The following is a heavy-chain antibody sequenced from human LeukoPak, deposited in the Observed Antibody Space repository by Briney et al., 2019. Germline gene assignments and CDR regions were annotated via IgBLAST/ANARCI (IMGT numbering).Heavy chain of an antibody. J-gene: IGHJ4*02. CDR1: GFTFSSYW. V-gene: IGHV3-74*01. CDR2: INTDGSST. Sequence: GGSLRLSCAASGFTFSSYWMHWVRQAPGKGLVWVSRINTDGSSTSYADSVKGRFTISRDNAKNTLYLQMNSLRAEDTAVYYCARNRGYSSSWSPFDYWGQGTLVTVSP. CDR3: ARNRGYSSSWSPFDY. D-gene: IGHD6-13*01.